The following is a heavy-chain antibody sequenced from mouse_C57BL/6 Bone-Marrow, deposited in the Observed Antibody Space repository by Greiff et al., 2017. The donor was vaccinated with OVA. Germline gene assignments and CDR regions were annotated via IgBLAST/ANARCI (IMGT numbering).Heavy chain of an antibody. CDR3: AREDDGSSYDWYFDV. V-gene: IGHV5S21*01. D-gene: IGHD1-1*01. J-gene: IGHJ1*03. CDR1: GFTFSSYA. Sequence: EVMLVESGEGLVKPGGSLKLSCAASGFTFSSYAMSWVRQTPEKRLEWVAYISSGGGYIYYADTVKGRFTISRDNARNTLYLQMSSLKSEDTAMYYCAREDDGSSYDWYFDVWGTGTTVTVSS. CDR2: ISSGGGYI.